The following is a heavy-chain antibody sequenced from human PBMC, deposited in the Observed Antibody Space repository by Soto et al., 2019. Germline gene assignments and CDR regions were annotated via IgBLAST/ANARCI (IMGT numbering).Heavy chain of an antibody. CDR1: GYTFTDYY. Sequence: QVQLVQSGAEVKKPGASVKVSCKPSGYTFTDYYIHWVRQAPGQGLEWMGWINPTSGGTSYVHNFQGRVTMTRDRSFSAAYVELSRLSSDDTAVYYCSRASEVADGSSNSLPNDYWGQGTLVTVSS. D-gene: IGHD6-19*01. J-gene: IGHJ4*02. CDR3: SRASEVADGSSNSLPNDY. CDR2: INPTSGGT. V-gene: IGHV1-2*02.